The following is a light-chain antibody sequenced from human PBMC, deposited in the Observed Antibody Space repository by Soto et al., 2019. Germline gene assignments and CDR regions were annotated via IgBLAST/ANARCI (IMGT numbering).Light chain of an antibody. Sequence: QSALTQPASVSGSHGQSITISCTGTSTDINTYKYVSWYQQHPGKAPKVIIYDVSDRPSGVSNRFSGSKSGNTASLTISGLQPEDEADYYSSSYTVSHIKFGGGTKVTVL. J-gene: IGLJ2*01. CDR2: DVS. CDR3: SSYTVSHIK. V-gene: IGLV2-14*01. CDR1: STDINTYKY.